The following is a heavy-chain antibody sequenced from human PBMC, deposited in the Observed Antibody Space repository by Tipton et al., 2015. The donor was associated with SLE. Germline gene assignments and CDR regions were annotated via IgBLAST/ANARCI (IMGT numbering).Heavy chain of an antibody. V-gene: IGHV4-61*10. CDR1: GVSISSASYY. CDR3: ARGYCSDGVCYGFGFFDY. D-gene: IGHD2-8*01. CDR2: LYYSGNT. Sequence: TLSLTCTVSGVSISSASYYWNWIRQPAGKGLEWIGVLYYSGNTYYNPSLKSPVTLSIDTSKNQFSLKMRSVTAADTAVYFCARGYCSDGVCYGFGFFDYWGQGNLVTVSS. J-gene: IGHJ4*02.